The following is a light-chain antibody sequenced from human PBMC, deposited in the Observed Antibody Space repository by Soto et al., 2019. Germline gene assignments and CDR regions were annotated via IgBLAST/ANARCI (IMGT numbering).Light chain of an antibody. Sequence: QSALTQPASVSGSPGQSITISCTGTSSDVGGYNYVSWYQQHPGKAPKLMIFDVSNRPSGVSNRFSGTKSGNTASLTISGLQAEDEADYYCSSYTSNNTPHVFGTGTKLTVL. CDR1: SSDVGGYNY. J-gene: IGLJ1*01. V-gene: IGLV2-14*01. CDR2: DVS. CDR3: SSYTSNNTPHV.